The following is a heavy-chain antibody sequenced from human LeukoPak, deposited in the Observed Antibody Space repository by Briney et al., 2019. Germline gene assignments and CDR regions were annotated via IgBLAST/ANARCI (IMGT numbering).Heavy chain of an antibody. V-gene: IGHV3-7*05. CDR1: GFTFSSYW. CDR3: ARGGGAGSLDY. Sequence: GGSLRLSCGTSGFTFSSYWMTWVRQAPGKGLEWVANIKHDGSEKYYVDSVKGRFIISRDNVENSLFVQMNSLGAEDTAVYYCARGGGAGSLDYWGQGTLVTVSS. CDR2: IKHDGSEK. D-gene: IGHD6-19*01. J-gene: IGHJ4*02.